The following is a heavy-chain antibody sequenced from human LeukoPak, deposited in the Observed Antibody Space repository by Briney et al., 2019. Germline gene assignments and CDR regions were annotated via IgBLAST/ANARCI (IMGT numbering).Heavy chain of an antibody. CDR3: TSYYYDSSGYYNFDY. J-gene: IGHJ4*02. CDR1: GGSISSYY. D-gene: IGHD3-22*01. Sequence: SETLSLTCTVSGGSISSYYWSWIRQPPGKGLEWIGYIYYSGSTNYNPSLKSRVTISVDTSKNQFSLKLSSVTAADMAVYYCTSYYYDSSGYYNFDYWGQGTLVTVSS. V-gene: IGHV4-59*01. CDR2: IYYSGST.